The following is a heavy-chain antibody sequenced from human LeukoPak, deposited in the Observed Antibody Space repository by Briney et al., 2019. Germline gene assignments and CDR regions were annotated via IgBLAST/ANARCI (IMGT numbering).Heavy chain of an antibody. CDR2: IYYGGST. CDR1: GGSISSSSYY. Sequence: SETLSLTCTVSGGSISSSSYYWGWIRQPPGKGLEWIGSIYYGGSTYYNPSLKSRVTISVGTSKNQFSLKLSSVTAADTAVYYCARQATDYYYYYMDVWGKGTTVTVSS. CDR3: ARQATDYYYYYMDV. V-gene: IGHV4-39*01. J-gene: IGHJ6*03.